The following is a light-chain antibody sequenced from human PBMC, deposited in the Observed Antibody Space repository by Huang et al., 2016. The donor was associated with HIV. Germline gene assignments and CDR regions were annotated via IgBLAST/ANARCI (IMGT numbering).Light chain of an antibody. CDR3: QHRSTWPMT. CDR2: DAS. Sequence: EIVLTQSPATLSLSPGDKATLSCRASQSVYNYLAWYQQKPGQAPRLLIYDASDRATGIPARFRGSGSETDFTLTISSLEPEDFAVYYCQHRSTWPMTFGQGTKVGIK. J-gene: IGKJ1*01. CDR1: QSVYNY. V-gene: IGKV3-11*01.